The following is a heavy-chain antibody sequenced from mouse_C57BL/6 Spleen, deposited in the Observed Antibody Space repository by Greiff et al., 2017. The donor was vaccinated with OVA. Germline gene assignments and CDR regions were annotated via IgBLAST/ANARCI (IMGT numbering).Heavy chain of an antibody. J-gene: IGHJ4*01. V-gene: IGHV5-17*01. CDR3: ARQYYYAMYY. Sequence: EVQLVESGGGLVKPGGSLKLSCAASGFTFSDYGMHWVRQAPEKGLEWVAYISSGSSTINYADTVKGRFTISRANAKNTLFLQMTSLRSEDTAMYYCARQYYYAMYYWGQGTSVTVSS. CDR1: GFTFSDYG. CDR2: ISSGSSTI.